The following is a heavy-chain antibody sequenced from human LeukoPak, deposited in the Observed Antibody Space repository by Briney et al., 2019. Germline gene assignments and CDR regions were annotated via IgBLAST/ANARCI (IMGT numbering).Heavy chain of an antibody. D-gene: IGHD1-26*01. CDR1: GFTFSSYW. CDR3: ARDNSVGDNAWWFDP. V-gene: IGHV3-7*03. Sequence: PGGSLRLSCVVSGFTFSSYWMSWVRQAPGKGLEWVANIKQDGSKKYYVDSVKGRFTISRDNAKNSLYLQMNSLRAEDTAIYYCARDNSVGDNAWWFDPWGQGTLVTVSS. CDR2: IKQDGSKK. J-gene: IGHJ5*02.